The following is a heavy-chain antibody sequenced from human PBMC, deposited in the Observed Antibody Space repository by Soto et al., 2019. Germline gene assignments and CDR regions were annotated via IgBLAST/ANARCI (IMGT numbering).Heavy chain of an antibody. CDR2: IIPIFGTA. CDR3: AREGQDCSGGSCYSG. D-gene: IGHD2-15*01. Sequence: GASVKVSCKASGGTFSSYAISWVRQAPGQGLEWMGGIIPIFGTASYAQKFQGRVTITADESTSTAYMELSSLRSEDTAVYYCAREGQDCSGGSCYSGWGQGTLVTVSS. V-gene: IGHV1-69*13. CDR1: GGTFSSYA. J-gene: IGHJ4*02.